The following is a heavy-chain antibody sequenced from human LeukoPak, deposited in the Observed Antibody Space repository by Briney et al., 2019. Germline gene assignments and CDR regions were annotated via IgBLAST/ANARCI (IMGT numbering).Heavy chain of an antibody. D-gene: IGHD2-8*02. V-gene: IGHV4-34*01. CDR3: ASYRWERWFDP. Sequence: SETLSLTCAVYGGSFSDYYWSWIRQPPGKGLEWIGEVNHSGSTTYNPSLKSRVTISVDTSKNQFSLKLSSVTAADTAVYYCASYRWERWFDPWGQGTLVTVSS. CDR1: GGSFSDYY. CDR2: VNHSGST. J-gene: IGHJ5*02.